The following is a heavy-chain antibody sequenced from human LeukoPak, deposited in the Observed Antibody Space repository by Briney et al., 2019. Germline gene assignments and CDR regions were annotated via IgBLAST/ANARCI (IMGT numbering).Heavy chain of an antibody. V-gene: IGHV4-38-2*01. D-gene: IGHD3-16*01. Sequence: PSETLSLTCAVSGYSISNGDYWGWIRQPPGKGLEWIGSIFNSGSTYYNPSLKSRVTISADTSNRHFSLKLSSVTAADTAVYYCARNRSEPLGNGGSFDYWGQGTLVTVSS. CDR3: ARNRSEPLGNGGSFDY. CDR1: GYSISNGDY. J-gene: IGHJ4*02. CDR2: IFNSGST.